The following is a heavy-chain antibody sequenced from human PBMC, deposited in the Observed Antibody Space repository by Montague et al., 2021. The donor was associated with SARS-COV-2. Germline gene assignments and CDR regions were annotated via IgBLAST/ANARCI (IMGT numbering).Heavy chain of an antibody. D-gene: IGHD3-9*01. CDR2: INHCGST. V-gene: IGHV4-34*01. CDR3: ARLPTGYPNWFDP. Sequence: SETLSLTCAVYGGSFSDYHWTWIRQSPGEGLEWIGQINHCGSTXXXPSXRGRVTISIDTSKKQFSLKLTSVTAADTAVYHCARLPTGYPNWFDPWGQGTLVTVSS. CDR1: GGSFSDYH. J-gene: IGHJ5*02.